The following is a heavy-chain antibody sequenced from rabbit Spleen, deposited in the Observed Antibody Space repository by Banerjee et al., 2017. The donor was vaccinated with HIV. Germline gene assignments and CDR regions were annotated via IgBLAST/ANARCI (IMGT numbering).Heavy chain of an antibody. CDR2: SYAGSSGST. D-gene: IGHD1-1*01. J-gene: IGHJ4*01. Sequence: QEQLEESGGGLVKPGASLTLTCKASGFSFNSGYYMCWVRQAPGKGLEWIACSYAGSSGSTYSAIWAKGRFTISKTSSTTVTLRMTSLTAADTATYFCARDLPTVVGWNLSLWGPGTLVTVS. V-gene: IGHV1S45*01. CDR1: GFSFNSGYY. CDR3: ARDLPTVVGWNLSL.